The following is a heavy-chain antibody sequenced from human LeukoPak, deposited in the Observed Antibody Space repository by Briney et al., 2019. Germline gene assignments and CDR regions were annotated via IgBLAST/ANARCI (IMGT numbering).Heavy chain of an antibody. CDR1: GFTFSCYA. Sequence: PGGSLRLSCAASGFTFSCYAMHWVRQAPGKGLEWVAIISHHGASKNYADSVRARFTVSRDNSKNTLYLQMNSLTAEDTAVYYCARDPPSFQHWGQGTLVTVSS. J-gene: IGHJ1*01. CDR3: ARDPPSFQH. V-gene: IGHV3-30-3*01. CDR2: ISHHGASK.